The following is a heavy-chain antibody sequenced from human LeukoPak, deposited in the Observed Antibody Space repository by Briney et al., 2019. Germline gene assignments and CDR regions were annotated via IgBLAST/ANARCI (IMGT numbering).Heavy chain of an antibody. CDR3: AREDGYCSGGNCYSYFDS. J-gene: IGHJ4*02. Sequence: WGSLRLSCAASGFTFSHFWMSWVRQAPGKGLEWVAYIKKTGSETYYVDSVKGRFTITRDNTRNSLFLQMYSLRAEDTAVYFCAREDGYCSGGNCYSYFDSWGQGTLVTVSS. D-gene: IGHD2-15*01. CDR1: GFTFSHFW. V-gene: IGHV3-7*01. CDR2: IKKTGSET.